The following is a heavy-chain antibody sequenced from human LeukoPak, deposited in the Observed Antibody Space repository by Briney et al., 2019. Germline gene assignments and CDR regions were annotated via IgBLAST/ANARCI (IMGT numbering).Heavy chain of an antibody. J-gene: IGHJ4*02. CDR2: ISYDGSNK. Sequence: GGSLRLSCAASGFTFSSYAMHWVRQAPGKGLEWVAVISYDGSNKYYADSVKGRFTISRDNSKNTLYLQMNSLRAGDTAVYYCASLVGTARGDYWGQGTLVTVSS. CDR1: GFTFSSYA. D-gene: IGHD5-18*01. V-gene: IGHV3-30-3*01. CDR3: ASLVGTARGDY.